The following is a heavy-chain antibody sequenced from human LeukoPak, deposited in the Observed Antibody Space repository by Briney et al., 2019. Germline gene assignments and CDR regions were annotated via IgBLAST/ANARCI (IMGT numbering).Heavy chain of an antibody. CDR2: ISSSSSYI. CDR3: ARDGPRYSSSPPDY. CDR1: GFTFSSYS. V-gene: IGHV3-21*01. Sequence: GGSLRLSCAASGFTFSSYSMNWVRQAPGKGLEWVSSISSSSSYIYYADSVKSRFTISRDNAKNSLYLQMNSLRAEDTAVYYCARDGPRYSSSPPDYWGQGTLVTVSS. D-gene: IGHD6-6*01. J-gene: IGHJ4*02.